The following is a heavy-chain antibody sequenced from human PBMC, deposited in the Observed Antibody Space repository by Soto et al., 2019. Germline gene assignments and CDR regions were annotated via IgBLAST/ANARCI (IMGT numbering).Heavy chain of an antibody. CDR3: AKCVVPYYFDY. Sequence: PRWSLRLSCSASVFTFSSYAMSWFRQAPGKGLEWVSAISGSGGSTYYADSVKGRFTISRDNSKNTLYLQMNSLRAEDTAVYYCAKCVVPYYFDYWGQGTLVTVSS. D-gene: IGHD2-15*01. CDR2: ISGSGGST. CDR1: VFTFSSYA. J-gene: IGHJ4*02. V-gene: IGHV3-23*01.